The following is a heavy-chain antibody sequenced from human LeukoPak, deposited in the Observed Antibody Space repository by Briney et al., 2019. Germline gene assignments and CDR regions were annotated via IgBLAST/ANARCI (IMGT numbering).Heavy chain of an antibody. CDR2: ISYDGSNK. D-gene: IGHD5-18*01. CDR1: GFTFSSYA. CDR3: ARDPWRVDTAMVPFDY. V-gene: IGHV3-30-3*01. J-gene: IGHJ4*02. Sequence: GGSLRLSCAASGFTFSSYAMHWVRQAPGKGLEWVAVISYDGSNKYYADSVKGRFTISRGNSKNTLYLQMNSLRAADTAVYYCARDPWRVDTAMVPFDYWGQGTLVTVSS.